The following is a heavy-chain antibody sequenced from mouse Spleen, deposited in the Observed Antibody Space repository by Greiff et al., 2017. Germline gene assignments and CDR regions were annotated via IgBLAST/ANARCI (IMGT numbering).Heavy chain of an antibody. CDR2: IWSGGST. Sequence: VQLQQSGPGLVQPSQSLSITCTVSGFSLTSYGVHWVRQSPGKGLEWLGVIWSGGSTDYNAAFISRLSISKDNSKSQVFFKMNSLQADDTAIYYCARKDYRYDGPYAMDYWGQGTSVTVSS. D-gene: IGHD2-14*01. J-gene: IGHJ4*01. CDR1: GFSLTSYG. V-gene: IGHV2-2*01. CDR3: ARKDYRYDGPYAMDY.